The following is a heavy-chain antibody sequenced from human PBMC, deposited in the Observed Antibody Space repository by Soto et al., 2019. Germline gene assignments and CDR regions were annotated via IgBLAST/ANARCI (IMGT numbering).Heavy chain of an antibody. CDR1: GFTFSSYG. CDR2: ISYDGSNK. V-gene: IGHV3-30*18. D-gene: IGHD2-21*02. Sequence: QVQLVESGGGVVQPGRSLRLSCAASGFTFSSYGMHWVRQAPGKGLEWVAVISYDGSNKYYADSVKGRFTISRDNSKNTLYLQMNSLRAEDTAVYYCAKDRRGDPVDWFDPWGQGTLVTVSS. CDR3: AKDRRGDPVDWFDP. J-gene: IGHJ5*02.